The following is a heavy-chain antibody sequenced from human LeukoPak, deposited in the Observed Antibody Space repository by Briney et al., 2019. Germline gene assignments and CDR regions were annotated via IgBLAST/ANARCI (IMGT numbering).Heavy chain of an antibody. D-gene: IGHD3-16*01. CDR2: ISGSGGST. CDR1: GFTFSSYA. J-gene: IGHJ4*02. CDR3: AKAAMITSFDY. Sequence: GGSLRLSCAASGFTFSSYAMSGVRQAPGKGLECVSAISGSGGSTYYADSVKGRFTISRENSKTTLYLQMNSLRAEDTAVYYCAKAAMITSFDYWGQGTLVTVSS. V-gene: IGHV3-23*01.